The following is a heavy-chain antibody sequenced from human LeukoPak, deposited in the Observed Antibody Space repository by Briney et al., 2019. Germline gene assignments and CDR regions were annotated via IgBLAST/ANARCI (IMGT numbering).Heavy chain of an antibody. CDR1: GFTFNNHP. CDR2: ISSDGGSP. CDR3: ASMYSGNPETSHSYYGY. V-gene: IGHV3-64*02. Sequence: GGSLRLSCAASGFTFNNHPMHWVRQAPGKGLEHVSAISSDGGSPYYADSVKGRFTISRDNSKNTLYLQMGSLRDEDTAVYYCASMYSGNPETSHSYYGYWGQGTLVTVSS. D-gene: IGHD1-26*01. J-gene: IGHJ4*02.